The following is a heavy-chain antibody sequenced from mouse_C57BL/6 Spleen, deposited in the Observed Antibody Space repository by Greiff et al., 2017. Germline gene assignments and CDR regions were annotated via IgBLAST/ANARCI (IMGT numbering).Heavy chain of an antibody. CDR1: GFTFSDYG. J-gene: IGHJ4*01. CDR2: ISSGSSTI. D-gene: IGHD1-1*01. V-gene: IGHV5-17*01. CDR3: ARITTVPHYYAMDY. Sequence: EVTLVESGGGLVKPGGSLKLSCAASGFTFSDYGMHWVRQAPEKGLEWVAYISSGSSTIYYADTVKGRFTISRDNAKNTLFLQMTSLRSEDTAMYYCARITTVPHYYAMDYWGQGTSVTVSS.